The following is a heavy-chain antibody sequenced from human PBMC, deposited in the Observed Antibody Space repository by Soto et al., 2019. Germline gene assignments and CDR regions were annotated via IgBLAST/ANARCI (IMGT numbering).Heavy chain of an antibody. Sequence: GESLKISCKGSGYNFTNYLIIWVRQMPGKGLEWMGRIDPSDSYTKYSPSLQGHVTISADKSIGTAYLQWSRLKASDTAMYYCATFSDVWGQGTTVTVS. V-gene: IGHV5-10-1*01. J-gene: IGHJ6*02. CDR3: ATFSDV. CDR2: IDPSDSYT. CDR1: GYNFTNYL.